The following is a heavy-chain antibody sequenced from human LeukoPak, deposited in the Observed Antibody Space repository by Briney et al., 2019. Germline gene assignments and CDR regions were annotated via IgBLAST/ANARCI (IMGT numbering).Heavy chain of an antibody. CDR2: INPNSGGT. V-gene: IGHV1-2*02. Sequence: ASVKVSCKASGYTFTGYYMHWVRHAPGQGLEWMGWINPNSGGTNYAQKFQGRVTMTTDTSISTAYMELSRLRSDDTAVYYCAREDRGYYYDSSGRAFDIWGQGTMVTVSS. CDR3: AREDRGYYYDSSGRAFDI. J-gene: IGHJ3*02. CDR1: GYTFTGYY. D-gene: IGHD3-22*01.